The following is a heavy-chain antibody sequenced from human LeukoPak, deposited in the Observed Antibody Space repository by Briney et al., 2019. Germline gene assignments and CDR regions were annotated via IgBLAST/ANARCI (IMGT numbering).Heavy chain of an antibody. V-gene: IGHV3-64*01. D-gene: IGHD4-17*01. CDR1: GFTFSSYA. J-gene: IGHJ4*02. CDR3: ARGYGDFKYYFDY. Sequence: GGXLRLSCAASGFTFSSYAMHWVRQAPGKGLEYVSAISSNGGSTYYANSVKGRFTISRDNSKNTLYLQMGSLRAEDMAVYYCARGYGDFKYYFDYWGQGTLVTVSS. CDR2: ISSNGGST.